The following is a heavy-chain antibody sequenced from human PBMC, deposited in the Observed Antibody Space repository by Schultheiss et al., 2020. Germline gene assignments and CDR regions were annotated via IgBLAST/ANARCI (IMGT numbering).Heavy chain of an antibody. J-gene: IGHJ4*02. Sequence: SETLSLTCAVYGGSFSGYYWSWIRQPPGKGLEWIGEIYHSGSTNYNPSLKSRVTISVDKSKNQFSLKLSSVTAADTAVYYCARGRRWLQEKGSGGRSVGYYFDYWGQGTLVTVSS. D-gene: IGHD5-24*01. V-gene: IGHV4-34*01. CDR3: ARGRRWLQEKGSGGRSVGYYFDY. CDR1: GGSFSGYY. CDR2: IYHSGST.